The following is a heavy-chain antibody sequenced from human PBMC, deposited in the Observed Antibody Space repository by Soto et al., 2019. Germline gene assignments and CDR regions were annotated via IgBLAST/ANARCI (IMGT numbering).Heavy chain of an antibody. V-gene: IGHV1-69*13. Sequence: GASVKVSCKASGGTFSSYAISWVRQAPGQGLEWMGGIIPIFGTANYAQKFQGRVTITADESTSTAYMELSSLRSEDTAVYYCAREGIAARPFDYWGQGTLVTVS. J-gene: IGHJ4*02. CDR2: IIPIFGTA. CDR1: GGTFSSYA. CDR3: AREGIAARPFDY. D-gene: IGHD6-6*01.